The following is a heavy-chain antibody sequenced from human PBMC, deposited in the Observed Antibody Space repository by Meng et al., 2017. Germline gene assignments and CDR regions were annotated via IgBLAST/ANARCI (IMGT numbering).Heavy chain of an antibody. CDR3: TKGGAAGTPVTYAFDI. CDR1: GFTFSPYT. CDR2: ISSSTRYT. J-gene: IGHJ3*02. D-gene: IGHD6-25*01. V-gene: IGHV3-21*01. Sequence: GGPLRLSCVASGFTFSPYTANWVRQAPGKGLEWVASISSSTRYTYYADSLRGRFTISRDHARNSLYLQMNTLRPDDTAVYYCTKGGAAGTPVTYAFDIWGQGTVVTVSS.